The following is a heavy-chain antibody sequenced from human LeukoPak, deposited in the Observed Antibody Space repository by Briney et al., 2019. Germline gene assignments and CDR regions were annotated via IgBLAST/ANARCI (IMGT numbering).Heavy chain of an antibody. Sequence: SETLSLTCTVSGASVSSYYWNWIRQPPGEGLEWIGYIYYTGSSNYNPSLKSRVTISLDTSKSQFSLKLSSVTAADTAVYYCVRRVVVVTAYHKSDSFDMWGQGTMVTVSS. CDR3: VRRVVVVTAYHKSDSFDM. CDR2: IYYTGSS. D-gene: IGHD2-15*01. J-gene: IGHJ3*02. V-gene: IGHV4-59*02. CDR1: GASVSSYY.